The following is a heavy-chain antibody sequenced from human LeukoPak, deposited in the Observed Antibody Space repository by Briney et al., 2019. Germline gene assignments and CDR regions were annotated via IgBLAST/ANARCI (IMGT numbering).Heavy chain of an antibody. V-gene: IGHV4-59*11. CDR1: GGSISSHY. D-gene: IGHD3-3*01. CDR3: ARDIRESGYSYYFDY. Sequence: SETLSLTCTVSGGSISSHYWSWIRQPPGKGLEWIGYIYHSGSTNYNPSLKSRVTISVDTSKNQFSLKLSSVTAADTAVYYCARDIRESGYSYYFDYWGQGTLVTVSS. J-gene: IGHJ4*02. CDR2: IYHSGST.